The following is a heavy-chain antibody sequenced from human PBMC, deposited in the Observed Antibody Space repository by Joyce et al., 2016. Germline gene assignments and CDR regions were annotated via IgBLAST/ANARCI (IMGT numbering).Heavy chain of an antibody. Sequence: QVQLQESGPGLVKPSQTLSLICTVSGGSINNNNYYWSWIRQPAGNGLEWIGRIHGSGSTTYTPSLKSRVTISIDTPKKQISLKVTSVTAADTAVYYCAREAVYKTYYYGMDVWGQGTTVTVSS. CDR1: GGSINNNNYY. CDR2: IHGSGST. J-gene: IGHJ6*02. V-gene: IGHV4-61*02. CDR3: AREAVYKTYYYGMDV. D-gene: IGHD1-14*01.